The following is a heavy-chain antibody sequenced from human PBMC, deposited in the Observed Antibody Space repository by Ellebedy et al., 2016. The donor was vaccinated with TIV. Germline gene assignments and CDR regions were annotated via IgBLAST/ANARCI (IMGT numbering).Heavy chain of an antibody. Sequence: ASVKVSCKASGYTFTSYGINWVRQAPGQGLEWMGWISTYNGNRNYAQKLQGRVTMTTETSTSTAYMELRSLRSDDTAVYYCVRSTAGGYFDYWGQGTLVTVSS. J-gene: IGHJ4*02. CDR3: VRSTAGGYFDY. CDR2: ISTYNGNR. V-gene: IGHV1-18*04. CDR1: GYTFTSYG. D-gene: IGHD2-2*01.